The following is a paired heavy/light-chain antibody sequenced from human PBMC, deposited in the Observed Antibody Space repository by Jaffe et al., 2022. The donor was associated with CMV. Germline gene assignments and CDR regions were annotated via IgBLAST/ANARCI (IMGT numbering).Light chain of an antibody. CDR2: GAS. J-gene: IGKJ3*01. V-gene: IGKV3-15*01. CDR1: HGVGSN. CDR3: QQYMTWPPFT. Sequence: IVLTQSPVTLSVSPGERATLSCRASHGVGSNLAWYQQRPGQTPRLLIYGASTRATGISARFSGSGSETEFSLTISSLQSDDFAIYYCQQYMTWPPFTFGPGTKVEI.
Heavy chain of an antibody. Sequence: QVTLRESGPALVRPTQTLTLTCDFSGFSLNTRGMCVSWIRQAPGKALEWLALIDWDDAKYYNTFLKTMTRLTISKDFSKDQVVLSMTNMEPEDTATYYCTRVDMANIFASDVWGQGTMVTVSS. CDR3: TRVDMANIFASDV. J-gene: IGHJ3*01. CDR1: GFSLNTRGMC. D-gene: IGHD3-9*01. CDR2: IDWDDAK. V-gene: IGHV2-70*01.